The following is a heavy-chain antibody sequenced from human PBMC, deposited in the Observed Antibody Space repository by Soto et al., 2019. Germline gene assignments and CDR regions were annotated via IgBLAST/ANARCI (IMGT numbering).Heavy chain of an antibody. J-gene: IGHJ4*02. CDR2: IIPIFGTA. D-gene: IGHD6-19*01. CDR3: ARDLAGQWLVQHY. Sequence: SVKVSCKASGGTFSSYAISWVRQAPGQGLEWMGGIIPIFGTANYAQKFQGRVTITADESTSTAYMELSSLRSEDTAVYYCARDLAGQWLVQHYWGQGTLVTVSS. V-gene: IGHV1-69*13. CDR1: GGTFSSYA.